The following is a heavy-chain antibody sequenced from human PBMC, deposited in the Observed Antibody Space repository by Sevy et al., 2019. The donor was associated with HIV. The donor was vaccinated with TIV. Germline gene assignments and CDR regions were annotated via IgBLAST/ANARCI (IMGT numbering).Heavy chain of an antibody. CDR2: TYYSGST. CDR1: GGSVRSSPYY. Sequence: SESLSLTCSVSGGSVRSSPYYWGWIRQSPGKGLEWIGSTYYSGSTYYNPSLKSRVMISVDTSRSQFSLKLNSVTAADTAVYYSAASLPLNVVCSSTIWYGAFDYWGQGTAVTVSS. J-gene: IGHJ4*02. V-gene: IGHV4-39*01. CDR3: AASLPLNVVCSSTIWYGAFDY. D-gene: IGHD2-2*01.